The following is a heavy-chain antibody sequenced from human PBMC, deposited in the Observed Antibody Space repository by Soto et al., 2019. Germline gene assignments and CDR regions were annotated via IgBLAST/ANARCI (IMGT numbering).Heavy chain of an antibody. V-gene: IGHV4-39*01. Sequence: VTLSLTCTVSGGSISSSSYYWGWIRQPPGKGLEWIGSIYYSGSTYYNPSLKSRVTISVDTSKNQFSLKLSSVTAADTAVYYCARMTKNLLFDYWGQGTLVTVSS. D-gene: IGHD4-17*01. CDR1: GGSISSSSYY. J-gene: IGHJ4*02. CDR3: ARMTKNLLFDY. CDR2: IYYSGST.